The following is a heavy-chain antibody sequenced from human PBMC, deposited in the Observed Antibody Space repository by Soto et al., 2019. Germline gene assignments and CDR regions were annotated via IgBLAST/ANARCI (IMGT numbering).Heavy chain of an antibody. V-gene: IGHV4-59*08. J-gene: IGHJ4*02. CDR1: GGSIGSYY. Sequence: PSETLSLTCTVSGGSIGSYYWSWIRQPPGKGLEWIGYIYYSGSTNYNPSLKSRVTISVDTSKNQFSLKLSSVTAADTAVYYCARRVDYVWGSYRYSPYFDYWGQGTLVTVS. CDR3: ARRVDYVWGSYRYSPYFDY. D-gene: IGHD3-16*02. CDR2: IYYSGST.